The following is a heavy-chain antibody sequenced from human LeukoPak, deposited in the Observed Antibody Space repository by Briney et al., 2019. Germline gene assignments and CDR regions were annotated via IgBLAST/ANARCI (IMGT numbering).Heavy chain of an antibody. J-gene: IGHJ2*01. CDR2: IYSGGTT. D-gene: IGHD3-10*01. CDR3: AITLIRGVGWYFDL. CDR1: GFTVSNNY. Sequence: GGSLRLSSAASGFTVSNNYMTWVRQAPGKGLEWVSVIYSGGTTYYADSVKGRFTISRDNSKNTLYLQMNSLRAEDTAMYYCAITLIRGVGWYFDLWGRGTLVTVSS. V-gene: IGHV3-53*01.